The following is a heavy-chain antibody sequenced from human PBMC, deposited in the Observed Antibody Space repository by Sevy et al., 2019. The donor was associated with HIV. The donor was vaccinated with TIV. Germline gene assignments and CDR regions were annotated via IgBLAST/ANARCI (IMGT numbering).Heavy chain of an antibody. CDR1: GFSLNSFW. CDR2: INQNGSVT. V-gene: IGHV3-7*01. CDR3: VRAVATNGSF. Sequence: GGSLRLSCAASGFSLNSFWMNWVRQTPGKGLEWVANINQNGSVTYYVDSVKGRFTISRDNSRNLLYLQLTSLRVEVTALYYCVRAVATNGSFWGQGTLVTVSS. J-gene: IGHJ4*02. D-gene: IGHD2-15*01.